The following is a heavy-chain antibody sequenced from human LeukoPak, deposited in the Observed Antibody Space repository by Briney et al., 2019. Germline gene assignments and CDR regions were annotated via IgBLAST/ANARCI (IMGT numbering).Heavy chain of an antibody. J-gene: IGHJ6*02. CDR2: INHSGST. CDR3: ARRWYYGMDV. CDR1: GGSFSGYH. V-gene: IGHV4-34*01. D-gene: IGHD4-23*01. Sequence: SETLSLTCAVYGGSFSGYHWSWIRQPPGKGLEWIGEINHSGSTNYNPSLKSRVTISLDTSKNQFSLKLSSVTAADTAVYYCARRWYYGMDVWGQGTTVTVSS.